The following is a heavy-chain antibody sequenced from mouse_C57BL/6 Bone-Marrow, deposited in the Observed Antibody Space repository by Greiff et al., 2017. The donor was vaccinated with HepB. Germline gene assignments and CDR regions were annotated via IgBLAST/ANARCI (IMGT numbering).Heavy chain of an antibody. D-gene: IGHD1-1*01. J-gene: IGHJ1*03. CDR1: GFTFSSYA. CDR3: ARVTTVVALYWYFDV. Sequence: EVKLVESGGGLVKPGGSLKLSCAASGFTFSSYAMSWVRQTPEKRLEWVATISDGGSYTYYPDNVKGRFTISRDNAKNNLYLQMSHLKSEDTAMYYCARVTTVVALYWYFDVWGTGTTVTVSS. CDR2: ISDGGSYT. V-gene: IGHV5-4*03.